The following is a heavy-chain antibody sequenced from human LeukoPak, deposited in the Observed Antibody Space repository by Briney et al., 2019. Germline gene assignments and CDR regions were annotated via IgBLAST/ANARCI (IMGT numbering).Heavy chain of an antibody. CDR2: ISSSSSTI. J-gene: IGHJ4*02. CDR3: AREGLRYFDWFFDY. Sequence: GGSLRLSCAASGFTFSTYTMRWVRQAPGKGLEWVSYISSSSSTIYYADSEKGRFTISRDNAKNSLYLQMNSLRAEDTAVYYCAREGLRYFDWFFDYWGQGTLVTVSS. CDR1: GFTFSTYT. V-gene: IGHV3-48*04. D-gene: IGHD3-9*01.